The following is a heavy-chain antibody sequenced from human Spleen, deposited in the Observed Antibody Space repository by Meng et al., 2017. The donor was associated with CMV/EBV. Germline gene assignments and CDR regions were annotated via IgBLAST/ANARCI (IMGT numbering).Heavy chain of an antibody. CDR1: GFTFSSYA. D-gene: IGHD2-15*01. J-gene: IGHJ4*02. CDR2: IYSGGSST. V-gene: IGHV3-23*03. Sequence: GGSLRLSCAASGFTFSSYAMSWVRQAPGKGLEWVSVIYSGGSSTYYADSVKGRFTISRDNSKNTLYPQMNSLRAEDTAVYYCAAGLSGGWGYWGQGTLVTVSS. CDR3: AAGLSGGWGY.